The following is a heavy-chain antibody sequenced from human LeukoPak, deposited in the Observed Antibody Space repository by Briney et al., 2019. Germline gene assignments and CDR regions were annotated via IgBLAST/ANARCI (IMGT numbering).Heavy chain of an antibody. J-gene: IGHJ2*01. D-gene: IGHD2-15*01. V-gene: IGHV4-59*01. CDR1: GGTISGSY. Sequence: SETLSLTCTVSGGTISGSYWMWIRQPPGKGLEWIGHVYYSGSTNYNPSLKSRLTILVDTSKDQFSLRLISVTAADTAVYYCARSPIGDWFFDLWGRGSLVTVSS. CDR3: ARSPIGDWFFDL. CDR2: VYYSGST.